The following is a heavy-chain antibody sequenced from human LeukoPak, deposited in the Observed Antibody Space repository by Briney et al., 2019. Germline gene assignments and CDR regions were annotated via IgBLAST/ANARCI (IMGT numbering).Heavy chain of an antibody. CDR3: ARDVAAAGPYYYYYYYMDV. J-gene: IGHJ6*03. Sequence: PGGSLRLSCAASGFTFSTYSMNWVRQAPGKGLEWGSSISSSSSYIYYADSVKGRFTISRDNAKNSLYLQMNSLRAEDTAVYYCARDVAAAGPYYYYYYYMDVWGKGTTVTVSS. D-gene: IGHD6-13*01. CDR1: GFTFSTYS. CDR2: ISSSSSYI. V-gene: IGHV3-21*01.